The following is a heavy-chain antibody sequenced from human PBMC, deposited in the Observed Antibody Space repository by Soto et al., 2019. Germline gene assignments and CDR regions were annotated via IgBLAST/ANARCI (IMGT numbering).Heavy chain of an antibody. J-gene: IGHJ6*02. CDR1: GYRFTSYW. V-gene: IGHV5-51*01. CDR3: AREVRSSLDYYYYYGMDV. Sequence: PGVSMKISCKGSGYRFTSYWIGWVRKMPGKGLEWMGIIYPGDSDTRYSPSFQGQVTISADKSISTAYLQWSSLKASDTAMYYCAREVRSSLDYYYYYGMDVWGQGTTVTV. CDR2: IYPGDSDT. D-gene: IGHD2-15*01.